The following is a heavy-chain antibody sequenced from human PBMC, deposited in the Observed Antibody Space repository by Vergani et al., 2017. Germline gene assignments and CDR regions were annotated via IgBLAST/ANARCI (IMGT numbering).Heavy chain of an antibody. CDR1: GGSISSGGYY. CDR3: ARGIAARSYTRGDY. J-gene: IGHJ4*02. CDR2: INHSGST. Sequence: QVQLQESGPGLVKPSQTLSLTCTVSGGSISSGGYYWSWIRQPPGKGLEWIGEINHSGSTNYNPSLKSRVTISVDTSKNQFSLKLSSVTAADTAVYYCARGIAARSYTRGDYWGQGTLVTVSS. V-gene: IGHV4-31*03. D-gene: IGHD6-6*01.